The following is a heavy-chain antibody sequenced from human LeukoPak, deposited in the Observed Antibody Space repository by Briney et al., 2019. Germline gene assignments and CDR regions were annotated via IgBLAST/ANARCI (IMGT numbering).Heavy chain of an antibody. D-gene: IGHD3-16*01. CDR1: GFTFTNYA. V-gene: IGHV3-23*01. Sequence: GGSLRLSCATSGFTFTNYAMNWVRQAPGNGLEWVSAVTGPGDTTYYADSVKGRFFMSREDSKTTVYLQMNSLRAEDTAIYYCAKGAEIDLWGQGTLVTVSS. J-gene: IGHJ5*02. CDR2: VTGPGDTT. CDR3: AKGAEIDL.